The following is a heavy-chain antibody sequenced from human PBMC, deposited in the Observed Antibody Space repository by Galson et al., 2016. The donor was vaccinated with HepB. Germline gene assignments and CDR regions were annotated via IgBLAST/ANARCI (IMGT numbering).Heavy chain of an antibody. CDR2: IDPNNGAT. CDR1: GYTFTHYY. D-gene: IGHD2-8*02. V-gene: IGHV1-2*04. Sequence: SVKVSCKASGYTFTHYYMHWVRQAPGQGLEWMGWIDPNNGATKYAQKFQGWVTLTRDTSIDTLYMELRRLTSDDTAVYYCARGSGGYCTGGKCHYYFYYMDVWGKRTKVTVSS. CDR3: ARGSGGYCTGGKCHYYFYYMDV. J-gene: IGHJ6*03.